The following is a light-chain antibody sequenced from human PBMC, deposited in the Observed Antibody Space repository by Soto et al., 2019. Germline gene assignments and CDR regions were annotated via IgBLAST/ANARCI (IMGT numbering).Light chain of an antibody. CDR2: EVS. CDR3: FSFTSTKTHV. Sequence: QSALTQPASVSGSPGQSITISCTGSSNDIGAYKYVSWYQQYPGKAPKLIIFEVSNRPSGVSNRFSGSKSGNTASLTIAGLQAEDEADYYCFSFTSTKTHVFGSGTKVTV. V-gene: IGLV2-14*01. J-gene: IGLJ1*01. CDR1: SNDIGAYKY.